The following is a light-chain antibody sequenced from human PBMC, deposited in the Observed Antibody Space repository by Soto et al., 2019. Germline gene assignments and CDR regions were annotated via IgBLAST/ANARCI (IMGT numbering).Light chain of an antibody. Sequence: ALTQPRSVSGSPGQSVTISCTGTRSDVGGYNYVSWYQQHPGRAPKLMIYDVNKRPSGVPDRFSGSKSGNTASLTISGLQAEDEADYYCCSYAGSYTLVFGTGTKVTVL. CDR2: DVN. J-gene: IGLJ1*01. CDR1: RSDVGGYNY. V-gene: IGLV2-11*01. CDR3: CSYAGSYTLV.